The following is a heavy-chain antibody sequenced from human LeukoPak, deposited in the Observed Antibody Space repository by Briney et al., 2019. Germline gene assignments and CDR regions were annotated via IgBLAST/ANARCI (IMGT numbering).Heavy chain of an antibody. CDR3: AGNCDSSGYYRASAFDY. CDR1: GGSISSYY. CDR2: IYYSGST. Sequence: SETLSLTCTVSGGSISSYYWSWIRQPPGKGLEWIGYIYYSGSTNYNPSLKSRVTISVDTSKNQFSLKLSSVTAADTAVYYCAGNCDSSGYYRASAFDYWGQGTLVTVSS. V-gene: IGHV4-59*01. D-gene: IGHD3-22*01. J-gene: IGHJ4*02.